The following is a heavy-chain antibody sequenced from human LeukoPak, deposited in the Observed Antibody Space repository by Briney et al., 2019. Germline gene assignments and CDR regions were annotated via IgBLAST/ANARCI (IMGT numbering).Heavy chain of an antibody. CDR2: IRYDGSNK. CDR3: AKDLIRRHYFGSGSPIDY. D-gene: IGHD3-10*01. Sequence: GGSLRLSCAASGFTFSAYGMHWVRQAPGKGLEWVAFIRYDGSNKYYADSVKGRFTISRDNSKNTLYLQMNSLRAEDTAVYSCAKDLIRRHYFGSGSPIDYWGQGTLVTVSS. V-gene: IGHV3-30*02. CDR1: GFTFSAYG. J-gene: IGHJ4*02.